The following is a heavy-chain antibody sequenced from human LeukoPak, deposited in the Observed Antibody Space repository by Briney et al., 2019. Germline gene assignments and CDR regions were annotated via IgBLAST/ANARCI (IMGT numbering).Heavy chain of an antibody. V-gene: IGHV4-39*07. Sequence: QASETLSLTCSVAGGSISSSSYYWGWIRQPPGKGLEWIGSIYHSGSTYYNPALKSRVTISVDTSKNQFSLKLNSVTAADTAVYYCARVLNAGHFDDWGQGTLVTVSS. CDR1: GGSISSSSYY. D-gene: IGHD2-8*01. J-gene: IGHJ4*02. CDR2: IYHSGST. CDR3: ARVLNAGHFDD.